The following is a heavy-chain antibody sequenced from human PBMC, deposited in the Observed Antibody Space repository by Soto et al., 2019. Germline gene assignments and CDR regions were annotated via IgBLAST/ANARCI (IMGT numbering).Heavy chain of an antibody. Sequence: EVQLLESGGGLVQPGGSLRLSCAASGFTFSSYAMSWVRQAPGKGLVWVSAISGSGGSTYYADSVKGRFTISRDNSKNTLDLQRNSLRAEDTAVYYCAKGERRVGVAQMWENYGMDVWGQGTTVTVSS. V-gene: IGHV3-23*01. J-gene: IGHJ6*02. CDR2: ISGSGGST. CDR3: AKGERRVGVAQMWENYGMDV. D-gene: IGHD3-3*01. CDR1: GFTFSSYA.